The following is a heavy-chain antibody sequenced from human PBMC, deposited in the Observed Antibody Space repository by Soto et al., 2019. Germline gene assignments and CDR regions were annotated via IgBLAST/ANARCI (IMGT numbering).Heavy chain of an antibody. CDR2: IRSKAYGGTT. J-gene: IGHJ4*02. D-gene: IGHD6-19*01. Sequence: GGSLRLSCTASGFTLGDYAMSWVRQAPGKGLEWVGFIRSKAYGGTTEYAASVKGRFTISRDDSKSIAYLQMNSLKTEDTAVYYCTRDRGSSGWYVVDYWGQGTLVTVSS. CDR3: TRDRGSSGWYVVDY. V-gene: IGHV3-49*04. CDR1: GFTLGDYA.